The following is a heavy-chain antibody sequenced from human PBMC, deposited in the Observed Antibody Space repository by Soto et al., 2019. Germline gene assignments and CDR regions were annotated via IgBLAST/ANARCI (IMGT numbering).Heavy chain of an antibody. D-gene: IGHD2-2*01. J-gene: IGHJ4*02. CDR3: ATVPATATTDY. CDR1: GGSISSGIYY. CDR2: IYYSGST. V-gene: IGHV4-61*01. Sequence: PSETLSLTCTVSGGSISSGIYYWNWIRQPPGKGLEWIGYIYYSGSTNYNPSLKSRVTISVDTSKNQFSLKLSSVTAADTAVYYCATVPATATTDYWGQGTLVTVS.